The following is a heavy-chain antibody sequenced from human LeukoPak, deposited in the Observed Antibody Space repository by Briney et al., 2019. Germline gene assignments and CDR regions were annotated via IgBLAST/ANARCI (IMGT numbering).Heavy chain of an antibody. D-gene: IGHD6-13*01. CDR3: ARDKAAAALD. CDR1: GFTFDDYA. V-gene: IGHV3-9*01. Sequence: PGRSLRLSCAASGFTFDDYAMHWVRQAPGKGLEWVSGISWNSGSIGYADSVKGRFTISRDNAKNSLYLQMNSLRAEDTAVYYCARDKAAAALDWGQGTLVTVSS. J-gene: IGHJ4*02. CDR2: ISWNSGSI.